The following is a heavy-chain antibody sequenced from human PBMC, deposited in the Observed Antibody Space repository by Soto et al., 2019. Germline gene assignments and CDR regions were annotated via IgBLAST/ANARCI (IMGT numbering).Heavy chain of an antibody. V-gene: IGHV4-59*01. Sequence: QVQLQESGPGLVKPSETLSLTCTVSGGSISRYYWSWIRQPPGKGRGWIGYMYNTGSTVYNPPFKSRVTISVDTSKNQFSLKLNSVTAADTAVYYCARDLWGYCGTDCYPLDVWGQGTTVTVSS. D-gene: IGHD2-21*02. CDR1: GGSISRYY. CDR2: MYNTGST. J-gene: IGHJ6*02. CDR3: ARDLWGYCGTDCYPLDV.